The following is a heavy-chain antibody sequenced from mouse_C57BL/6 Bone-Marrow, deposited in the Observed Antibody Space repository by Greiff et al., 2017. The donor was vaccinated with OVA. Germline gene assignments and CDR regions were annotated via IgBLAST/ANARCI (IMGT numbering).Heavy chain of an antibody. J-gene: IGHJ2*01. CDR2: IDPEDGDT. CDR3: ASRRWLPYFDY. D-gene: IGHD2-3*01. V-gene: IGHV14-2*01. CDR1: GFNIKDYY. Sequence: EVQLVESGAELVKPGASVKLSCTASGFNIKDYYMHWVKQRTEQGLEWIGRIDPEDGDTKYAPKFQGKATITADTSSNTAYLQLSSLTSEDTAVYYCASRRWLPYFDYWGQGTTLTVSS.